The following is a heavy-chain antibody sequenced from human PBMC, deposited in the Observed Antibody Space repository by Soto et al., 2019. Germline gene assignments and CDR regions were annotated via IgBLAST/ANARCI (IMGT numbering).Heavy chain of an antibody. CDR1: GYTFTGYY. CDR3: ARGSMFRGVITQYYYYGMDV. J-gene: IGHJ6*02. D-gene: IGHD3-10*01. Sequence: ASVKVSCKASGYTFTGYYMHWVRQAPGQGLEWMGWINPNSGGTNYAQKFQGWVTMTRDTSISTAYMELSRLRSDDTAVYYCARGSMFRGVITQYYYYGMDVWGQGTTVTVSS. CDR2: INPNSGGT. V-gene: IGHV1-2*04.